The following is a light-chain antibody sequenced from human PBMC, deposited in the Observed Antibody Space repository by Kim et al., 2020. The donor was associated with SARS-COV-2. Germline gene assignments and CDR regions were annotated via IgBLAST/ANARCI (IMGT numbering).Light chain of an antibody. V-gene: IGLV4-69*01. CDR2: LNSDGSH. CDR1: SGHSSYA. J-gene: IGLJ3*02. CDR3: QTWGTGIRV. Sequence: QLVLTQSPSASASLGASVKLTCTLSSGHSSYAIAWHQQQPEKGPRYLMKLNSDGSHSKGDGIPDRFSGSSSGAERYLTISSLQSEYEADYYCQTWGTGIRVFGGGTQLTVL.